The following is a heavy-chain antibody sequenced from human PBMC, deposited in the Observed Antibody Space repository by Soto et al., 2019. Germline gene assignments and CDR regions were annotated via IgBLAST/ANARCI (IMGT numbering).Heavy chain of an antibody. J-gene: IGHJ6*02. Sequence: GGSLRLSCAASGFTFSSYSMNWVRQAPGKGLEWVSSISSSSSYIYYADSVKGRFTISRDNAKNSLYLQMNSLRAEDTAVYYCARVGSGWYYGMDVWGQGTTVTVSS. CDR3: ARVGSGWYYGMDV. D-gene: IGHD6-19*01. CDR1: GFTFSSYS. CDR2: ISSSSSYI. V-gene: IGHV3-21*01.